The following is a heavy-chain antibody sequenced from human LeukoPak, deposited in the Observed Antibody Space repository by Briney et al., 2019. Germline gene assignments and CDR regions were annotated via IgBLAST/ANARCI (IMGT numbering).Heavy chain of an antibody. Sequence: PGGSLRLSCAASGFTFSSYWMSWVRQAPGKGLEWVANIKQDGSEKYYVDSVKGRFTISRDNAKNSLYLQMNSLRAEDTAVYYCARAVSNSSWYLRYYYYYYYMDVWGKGTTVSISS. CDR3: ARAVSNSSWYLRYYYYYYYMDV. J-gene: IGHJ6*03. V-gene: IGHV3-7*01. CDR1: GFTFSSYW. CDR2: IKQDGSEK. D-gene: IGHD6-13*01.